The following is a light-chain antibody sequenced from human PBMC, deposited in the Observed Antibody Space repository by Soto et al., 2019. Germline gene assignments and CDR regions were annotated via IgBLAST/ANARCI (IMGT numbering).Light chain of an antibody. J-gene: IGKJ5*01. V-gene: IGKV1D-12*01. CDR1: QGISSW. CDR3: QQANSFPLT. Sequence: DIQMTQSPSSVSASVGDRVTITCRASQGISSWLVWYQQKPGKAPKLLIYAASSLQSGVPSRFSGSGSGTDFTLTISSLQTEDFATYYCQQANSFPLTFGQGTRLEIK. CDR2: AAS.